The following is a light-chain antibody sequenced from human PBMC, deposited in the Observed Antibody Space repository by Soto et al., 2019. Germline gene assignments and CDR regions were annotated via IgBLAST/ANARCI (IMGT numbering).Light chain of an antibody. J-gene: IGLJ3*02. V-gene: IGLV4-60*02. CDR1: SGHSSYI. Sequence: QSVLTQSSSASASLGSSVKLTCTLSSGHSSYIIAWHQQQPGKAPRYLMKLEGSGSYNKGSGVPDRCSGSSSGADRYLTISNLQFEDEADYYCETWDSNTHTVFGGGTKLTVL. CDR2: LEGSGSY. CDR3: ETWDSNTHTV.